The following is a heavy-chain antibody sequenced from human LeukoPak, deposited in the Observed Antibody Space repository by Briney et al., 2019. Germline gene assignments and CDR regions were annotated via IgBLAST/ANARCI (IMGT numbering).Heavy chain of an antibody. J-gene: IGHJ4*02. V-gene: IGHV1-69*13. CDR3: ARDVAGQIDY. CDR2: IIPIFGTA. CDR1: GGTFSGYA. Sequence: SVEVSCKASGGTFSGYAISWVRQAPGQWLEWMGGIIPIFGTANYAQKFQGRVTITADESTSTAYMELSSLRSEDTAVYYCARDVAGQIDYWGQGTLVTVSS. D-gene: IGHD2-15*01.